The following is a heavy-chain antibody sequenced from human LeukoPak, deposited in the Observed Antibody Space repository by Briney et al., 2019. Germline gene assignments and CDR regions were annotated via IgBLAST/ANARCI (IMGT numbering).Heavy chain of an antibody. Sequence: SETLSLTCAVYGGSFSGYYWRWIRQPPGKGLEWIGEINHSGSTNYNPSLKSRVTISVDTSKNQFSLKLSSVTAADTAVYYCARLARWLQFLAHFVYWGQGTLVTVSS. J-gene: IGHJ4*02. CDR3: ARLARWLQFLAHFVY. CDR2: INHSGST. D-gene: IGHD3-3*01. V-gene: IGHV4-34*01. CDR1: GGSFSGYY.